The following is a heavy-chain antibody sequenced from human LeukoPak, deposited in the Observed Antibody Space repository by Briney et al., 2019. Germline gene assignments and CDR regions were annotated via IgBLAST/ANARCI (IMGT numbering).Heavy chain of an antibody. CDR1: GFTFSSYA. J-gene: IGHJ4*02. CDR2: ISSTSSYI. CDR3: ARELIAVRTFDY. D-gene: IGHD6-6*01. V-gene: IGHV3-21*01. Sequence: GGSLRLSCAASGFTFSSYAMNWVRQAPGKGLEGVSSISSTSSYIYYADSLKGRFTISRDNAENSLYLQMTSLRAEDTAVYYCARELIAVRTFDYWGQGALVTVSS.